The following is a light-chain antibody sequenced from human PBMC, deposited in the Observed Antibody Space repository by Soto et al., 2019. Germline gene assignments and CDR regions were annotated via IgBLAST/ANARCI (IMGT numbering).Light chain of an antibody. CDR1: SSDVGGYNF. CDR3: SSYTTSTTLV. Sequence: QSALTQPASVSGSPGQSITISCTGTSSDVGGYNFVSWYQQHPGKAPKLMTFEVTSRPSGVSNRFSGSKSGNTASLTISGLQPEDEAHYYCSSYTTSTTLVFGTGTKVTVL. CDR2: EVT. J-gene: IGLJ1*01. V-gene: IGLV2-14*03.